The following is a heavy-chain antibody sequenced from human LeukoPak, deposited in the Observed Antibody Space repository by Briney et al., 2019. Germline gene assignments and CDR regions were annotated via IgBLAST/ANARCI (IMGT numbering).Heavy chain of an antibody. V-gene: IGHV4-39*07. CDR1: GGSISSSSYY. Sequence: PSETLSLTCTVSGGSISSSSYYWGWIRQPPGKGLEWIGSIYYSGSTYYNPSLKSRVTISVDTSKNQFSLKLSSVTAADTAVYYCAREGYDILTGYSQGDYWGQGTLATVSS. D-gene: IGHD3-9*01. J-gene: IGHJ4*02. CDR2: IYYSGST. CDR3: AREGYDILTGYSQGDY.